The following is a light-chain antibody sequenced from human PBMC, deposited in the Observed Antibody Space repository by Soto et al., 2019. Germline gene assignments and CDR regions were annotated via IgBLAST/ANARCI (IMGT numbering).Light chain of an antibody. J-gene: IGKJ2*01. CDR2: AAS. V-gene: IGKV3-20*01. Sequence: EMVWTQSQATRSLSPGERATLSCRASQSISSSSLAWYQQKPGQAPRLLIYAASSRATGIPDRFSGSGSGTDFTLTISRLEPEDFAVYYCQQYGSSSYTFGQGTQLEIK. CDR3: QQYGSSSYT. CDR1: QSISSSS.